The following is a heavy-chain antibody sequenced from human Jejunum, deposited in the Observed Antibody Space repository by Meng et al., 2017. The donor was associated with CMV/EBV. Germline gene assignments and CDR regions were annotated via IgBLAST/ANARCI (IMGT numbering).Heavy chain of an antibody. CDR1: GGSIGSGDYY. J-gene: IGHJ4*02. CDR2: IHDTGST. Sequence: VTLQGSGPGLVKPSQTLSLTCSVSGGSIGSGDYYWSWIRQPPGKGLEWIGYIHDTGSTYYNPSLKSRVDISLGTSRNHFSLTLSSVTAEDTAVYFCARGSIFVSFDSWGQGTLVTVSS. D-gene: IGHD3-3*01. CDR3: ARGSIFVSFDS. V-gene: IGHV4-30-4*08.